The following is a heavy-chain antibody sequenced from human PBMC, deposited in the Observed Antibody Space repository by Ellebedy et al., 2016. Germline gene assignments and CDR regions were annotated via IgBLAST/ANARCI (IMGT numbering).Heavy chain of an antibody. V-gene: IGHV4-4*07. J-gene: IGHJ3*02. CDR2: IYTSGST. D-gene: IGHD4-17*01. Sequence: SETLSLXXTVSGGSISSYYWSWIRQPAGKGLEWIGRIYTSGSTNYNPSLKSRVTMSVDTSKNQFSLKLSSVTAADTAVYYCARVFEGYGDYDFGAFDIWGQGTMVTVSS. CDR3: ARVFEGYGDYDFGAFDI. CDR1: GGSISSYY.